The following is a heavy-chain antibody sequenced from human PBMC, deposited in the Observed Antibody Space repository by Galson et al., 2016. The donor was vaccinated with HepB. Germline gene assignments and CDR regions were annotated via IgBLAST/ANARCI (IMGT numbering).Heavy chain of an antibody. CDR3: AKSGIQLADYYYYGMDV. CDR2: ISDTGGST. Sequence: SLRLSCAASAFTFNIYAMRWVRQAPGKGLEWVSGISDTGGSTYYGDSVKGRFTISRDNSKNTLYLQMHSLRAEDTAIYYCAKSGIQLADYYYYGMDVWGQGTTVTVSS. D-gene: IGHD4-11*01. CDR1: AFTFNIYA. J-gene: IGHJ6*02. V-gene: IGHV3-23*01.